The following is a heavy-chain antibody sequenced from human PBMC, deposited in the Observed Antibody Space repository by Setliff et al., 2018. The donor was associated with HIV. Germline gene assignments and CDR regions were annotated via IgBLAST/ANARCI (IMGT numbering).Heavy chain of an antibody. V-gene: IGHV1-8*01. CDR3: ARTQSLGGYYSRGHDYGMDV. CDR1: GYTFTSYD. J-gene: IGHJ6*02. Sequence: ASVKVSCKASGYTFTSYDITWVRQATGQGLEWMGWLNPNSGNTGFTQKFQGRVTMTRNTSISTAYMELSSLRSGDTAVYYCARTQSLGGYYSRGHDYGMDVWGQGTTVTVSS. CDR2: LNPNSGNT. D-gene: IGHD3-22*01.